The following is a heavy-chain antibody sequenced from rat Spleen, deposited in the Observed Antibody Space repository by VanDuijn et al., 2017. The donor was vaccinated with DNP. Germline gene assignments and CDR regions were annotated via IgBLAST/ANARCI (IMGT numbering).Heavy chain of an antibody. D-gene: IGHD3-1*01. CDR3: ARKSSKGWFYDF. CDR1: GFNFNDCW. V-gene: IGHV4-2*01. CDR2: INKDSSTI. Sequence: EVKLVESGGGLVQPGRSLKLSCAASGFNFNDCWMGWVRQAPGKGLEWIGEINKDSSTINSSPSLRERFTISRDNAQNSLYLQMSKVGSDDTAIYYCARKSSKGWFYDFWGPGTMVTVSS. J-gene: IGHJ1*01.